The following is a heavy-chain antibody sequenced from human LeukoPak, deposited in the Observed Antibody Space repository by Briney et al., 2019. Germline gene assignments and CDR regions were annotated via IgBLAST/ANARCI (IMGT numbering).Heavy chain of an antibody. Sequence: PSETLSLTCAVSGYSISSGYYWGWIRQPPGKGLEWIGSIYRGGSTYYNPPLKSRVTISVDTSKNQFSLKLSSVTAADTAVYYCVRPGYCSSTSCPPDHWGQGTLVTVSS. D-gene: IGHD2-2*01. CDR2: IYRGGST. CDR3: VRPGYCSSTSCPPDH. J-gene: IGHJ4*02. V-gene: IGHV4-38-2*01. CDR1: GYSISSGYY.